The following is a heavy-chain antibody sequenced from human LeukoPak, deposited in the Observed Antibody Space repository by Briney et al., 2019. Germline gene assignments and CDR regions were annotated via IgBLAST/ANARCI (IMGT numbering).Heavy chain of an antibody. CDR1: GFTFSNCW. CDR3: ARDGEGFYYFDY. CDR2: IKQDGSDE. J-gene: IGHJ4*02. V-gene: IGHV3-7*03. D-gene: IGHD3-3*01. Sequence: GGSLRLSCEASGFTFSNCWMTWVRQAPGTGLEWVANIKQDGSDEYYVDSVKGRFTISRDNTKNSLYLQMNSLRAEDTAVYYCARDGEGFYYFDYWGQGTLVTVSS.